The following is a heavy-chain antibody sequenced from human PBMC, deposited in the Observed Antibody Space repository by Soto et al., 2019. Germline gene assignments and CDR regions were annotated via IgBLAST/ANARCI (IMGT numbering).Heavy chain of an antibody. CDR3: ARANQSYSSSSRYAFDY. D-gene: IGHD6-6*01. J-gene: IGHJ4*02. Sequence: GGSLRLSCAASGFTFSSYDMHWVRQATGKGLEWVSAIGTAGDTYYPGSVKGRFTISRENAKNSLYLQMNSLRAGDTAVYYCARANQSYSSSSRYAFDYWGQGTLVTVSS. CDR2: IGTAGDT. V-gene: IGHV3-13*01. CDR1: GFTFSSYD.